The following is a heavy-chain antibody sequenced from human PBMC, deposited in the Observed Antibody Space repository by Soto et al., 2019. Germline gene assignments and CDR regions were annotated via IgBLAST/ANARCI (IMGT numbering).Heavy chain of an antibody. CDR1: GFTFSTYA. V-gene: IGHV3-30-3*01. CDR3: ARDTAERYYDSSGYTLDY. CDR2: ISYGGSIK. J-gene: IGHJ4*02. D-gene: IGHD3-22*01. Sequence: PGGSLRLSCAASGFTFSTYAMHWVRQAPGKGLEWVAIISYGGSIKYYADSVKGRFTISRDISKNTLYLQMNSLGVEDTAVYYCARDTAERYYDSSGYTLDYWGQGTLVTVSS.